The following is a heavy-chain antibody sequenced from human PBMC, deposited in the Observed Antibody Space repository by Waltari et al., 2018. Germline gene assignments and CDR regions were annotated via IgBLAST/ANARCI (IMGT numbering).Heavy chain of an antibody. CDR3: AREGRNYYGSGTFENWFDP. D-gene: IGHD3-10*01. CDR2: VDYSGST. Sequence: QVQLQESGPGLVKPSETLSLPCSVSGTSISRHYWSWLRQPPGRGLEWIGYVDYSGSTKYNPTLKSRLAISVDISNNQFSLKLTSVTAADTAVYFCAREGRNYYGSGTFENWFDPWGQGILVTVSS. V-gene: IGHV4-59*11. J-gene: IGHJ5*02. CDR1: GTSISRHY.